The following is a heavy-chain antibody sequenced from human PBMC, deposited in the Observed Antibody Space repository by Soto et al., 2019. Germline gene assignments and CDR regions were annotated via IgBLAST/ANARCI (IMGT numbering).Heavy chain of an antibody. CDR1: GFTFSSFG. D-gene: IGHD3-3*01. J-gene: IGHJ6*02. V-gene: IGHV3-33*01. CDR3: ARDASYYSLWSGYYPSRNGMDV. CDR2: VWYDGSKK. Sequence: QVQVVESGGGVVQPGRSLRLSCAASGFTFSSFGMHWVRQAPGKGLEWVFPVWYDGSKKSYGDSVKGRFTLSRDNSRNTVYLQMNSLRADDTAVYYCARDASYYSLWSGYYPSRNGMDVWGPGTTVTVSS.